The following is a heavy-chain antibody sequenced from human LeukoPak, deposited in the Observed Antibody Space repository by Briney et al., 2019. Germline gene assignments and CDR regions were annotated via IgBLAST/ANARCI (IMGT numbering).Heavy chain of an antibody. CDR1: GYTFTGYY. Sequence: ASVKVSCKASGYTFTGYYMHWVRQAHGQGLEWMGRINPNSGGTNYAQKFQGRVTMTRDTSISTAYMELSRLRSDDTAVYYCARAAGRDGDFDYWGQGTLVTVSS. V-gene: IGHV1-2*06. D-gene: IGHD3-3*01. CDR3: ARAAGRDGDFDY. J-gene: IGHJ4*02. CDR2: INPNSGGT.